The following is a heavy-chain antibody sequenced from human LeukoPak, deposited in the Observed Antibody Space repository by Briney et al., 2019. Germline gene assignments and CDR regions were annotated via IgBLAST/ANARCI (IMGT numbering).Heavy chain of an antibody. V-gene: IGHV4-39*01. J-gene: IGHJ5*02. D-gene: IGHD5-18*01. CDR1: GGSISSSGYY. CDR2: IYYSGST. CDR3: AAAMVLNWFDP. Sequence: SETLSLTCTVSGGSISSSGYYWVWIRQPPGKGPEWIGSIYYSGSTYYSPSLKSRVTISVDTSRNQISLKLSSVTAADTAVYYCAAAMVLNWFDPWGQGTPVTVSS.